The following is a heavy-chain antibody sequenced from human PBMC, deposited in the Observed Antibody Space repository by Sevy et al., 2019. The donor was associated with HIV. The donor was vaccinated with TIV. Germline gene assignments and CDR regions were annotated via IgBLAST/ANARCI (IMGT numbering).Heavy chain of an antibody. CDR3: EAIATAGRDY. CDR1: GFTFSSYA. Sequence: GGSLRLSCTASGFTFSSYAMYWVRQAPGKGLEWVAVISIDGNNKDYADSVKGRFTISRDNSKNTLDLQMNSLRAEDTAVYYCEAIATAGRDYWGQGTLVTVSS. V-gene: IGHV3-30*04. CDR2: ISIDGNNK. D-gene: IGHD6-13*01. J-gene: IGHJ4*02.